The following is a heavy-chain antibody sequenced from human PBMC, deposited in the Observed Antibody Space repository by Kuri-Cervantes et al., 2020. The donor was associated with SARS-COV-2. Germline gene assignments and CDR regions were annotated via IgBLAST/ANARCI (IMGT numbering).Heavy chain of an antibody. V-gene: IGHV3-30-3*01. CDR2: ISYDGSNK. Sequence: GGSLRLSCAASGFTFIDHYMNWVRQAPGKGLEWVAVISYDGSNKYYADSVKGRFTISRDNSRNTLCLQMNSLRAEDTAVYYCARDLHCSSTSCYSPWFDPWGQGTLVTVSS. CDR1: GFTFIDHY. J-gene: IGHJ5*02. CDR3: ARDLHCSSTSCYSPWFDP. D-gene: IGHD2-2*01.